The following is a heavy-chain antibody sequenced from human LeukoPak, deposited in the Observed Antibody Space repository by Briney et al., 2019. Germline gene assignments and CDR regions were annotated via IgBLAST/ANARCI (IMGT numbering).Heavy chain of an antibody. CDR3: AKFPPIYCSGGSCPHWFDP. V-gene: IGHV3-23*01. CDR2: ISGSGGST. CDR1: GFTFSSYA. Sequence: QSGGSLRLSCAASGFTFSSYAMSWVRQAPGKGLEWVSAISGSGGSTYYADSVKGRFTISRDNSKNTLYLQMNSLRAEDTAVYYCAKFPPIYCSGGSCPHWFDPWGQGTLVTVSS. D-gene: IGHD2-15*01. J-gene: IGHJ5*02.